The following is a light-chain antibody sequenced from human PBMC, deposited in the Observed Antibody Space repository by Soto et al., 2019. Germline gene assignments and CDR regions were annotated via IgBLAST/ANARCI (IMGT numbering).Light chain of an antibody. CDR3: QHYNSYAEA. Sequence: DIQMTQPPSTLSGSVGDRVTITCRSSQTISSWLAWYQQKPGKAPKLLIYNASTLKSGVPSRFSGSGSGTEFTLTISSLQPDDFATYFCQHYNSYAEAFGQGTKVDIK. J-gene: IGKJ1*01. CDR2: NAS. CDR1: QTISSW. V-gene: IGKV1-5*03.